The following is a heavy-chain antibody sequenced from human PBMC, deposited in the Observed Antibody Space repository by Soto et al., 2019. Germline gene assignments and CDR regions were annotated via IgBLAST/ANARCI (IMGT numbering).Heavy chain of an antibody. CDR3: ARAHSGYSCIDY. CDR2: MNPNSGNT. D-gene: IGHD3-22*01. J-gene: IGHJ4*02. V-gene: IGHV1-8*01. CDR1: AYTFTSYD. Sequence: QVQLVQSGAEVKKPGASVKVSCKASAYTFTSYDINWVRQATGQGLEWMGWMNPNSGNTGYAQEFQGRVTMTRNTSIGAAYMELSSLRSEDAGVYYCARAHSGYSCIDYWGQGSLVTVSS.